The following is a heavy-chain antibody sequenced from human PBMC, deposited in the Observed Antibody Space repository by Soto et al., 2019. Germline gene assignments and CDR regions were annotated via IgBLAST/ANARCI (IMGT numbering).Heavy chain of an antibody. D-gene: IGHD1-7*01. CDR1: GFTFSSYA. CDR2: ISGSGGST. CDR3: AKDPLNYPENYYYYVIDV. V-gene: IGHV3-23*01. Sequence: GGSLRLSCAASGFTFSSYAMSWVRQAPGKGLEWVSAISGSGGSTYYADSEKGRFTISRDNSKNTLYLQMNSLRAEDTAVYYCAKDPLNYPENYYYYVIDVWGQRTTDTGSS. J-gene: IGHJ6*02.